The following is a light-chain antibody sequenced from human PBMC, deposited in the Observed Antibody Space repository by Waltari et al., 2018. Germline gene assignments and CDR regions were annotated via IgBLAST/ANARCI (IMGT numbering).Light chain of an antibody. CDR3: AAWDDSLNGPV. V-gene: IGLV1-44*01. Sequence: QSVLTQPPSASGTAGQRVTISCSGSSSNIGSNTVNWYQQLPGTAPKLLVYSNKQRPSGVPDRFAGSKSGTAASLAISGLQSEDEADYYGAAWDDSLNGPVFGGGTKLTVL. CDR1: SSNIGSNT. CDR2: SNK. J-gene: IGLJ3*02.